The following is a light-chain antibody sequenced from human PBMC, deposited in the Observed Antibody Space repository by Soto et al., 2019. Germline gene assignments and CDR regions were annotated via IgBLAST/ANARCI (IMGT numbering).Light chain of an antibody. V-gene: IGKV3-11*01. J-gene: IGKJ1*01. Sequence: EIVLTQSPATLSLSPGERATLSCRASQSVRSNLAWYQHKPGQAPRLLIYDASNRATGIPGRFSGSGSGTDFTLTISNLEPEDLAVYYCQQRDNWPWTFGQGAKVEIK. CDR2: DAS. CDR3: QQRDNWPWT. CDR1: QSVRSN.